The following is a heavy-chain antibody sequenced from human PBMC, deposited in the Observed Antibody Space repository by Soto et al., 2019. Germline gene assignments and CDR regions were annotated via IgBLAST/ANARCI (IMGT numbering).Heavy chain of an antibody. J-gene: IGHJ1*01. CDR1: GGSISRSDYY. D-gene: IGHD6-19*01. CDR2: IYYSGNT. V-gene: IGHV4-39*01. Sequence: QLQLQESGPGLVKPSETLSLTCTVSGGSISRSDYYWGWIRQPPGKGLEWIGSIYYSGNTYYNPSRKSRVTISVDKSKHQFALKLSSVTAADTGVYYCASPGQYSSGWTGPWEYFQHWGQGTLVTVSS. CDR3: ASPGQYSSGWTGPWEYFQH.